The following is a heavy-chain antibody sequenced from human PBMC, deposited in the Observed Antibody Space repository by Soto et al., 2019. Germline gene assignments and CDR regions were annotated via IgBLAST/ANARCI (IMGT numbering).Heavy chain of an antibody. D-gene: IGHD5-18*01. Sequence: GGSLRLSCASSGCTFSTYGMHWVRQAPGKGLEWVAVVSYEGSNKYYTYSVKGRFTNSRKNSKNPLYLKMNSLRAEDTAVYYFAKDLVGQQPGLLGFPGDYGDQGT. J-gene: IGHJ4*02. CDR2: VSYEGSNK. CDR1: GCTFSTYG. CDR3: AKDLVGQQPGLLGFPGDY. V-gene: IGHV3-30*18.